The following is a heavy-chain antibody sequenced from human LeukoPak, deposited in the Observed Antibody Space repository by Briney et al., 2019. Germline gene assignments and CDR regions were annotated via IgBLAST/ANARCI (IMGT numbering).Heavy chain of an antibody. CDR3: AREGYDFWSGYFWAFDI. V-gene: IGHV4-61*02. CDR2: IYSSGST. CDR1: GCSISSGSYY. Sequence: SETLSLTCTVSGCSISSGSYYWGWIRQPAGMGLEWIVRIYSSGSTNYNPSLKSRVTISVDPSKNQFSLKLSSVTAADTAVYYCAREGYDFWSGYFWAFDIWGQGTMVTVSS. J-gene: IGHJ3*02. D-gene: IGHD3-3*01.